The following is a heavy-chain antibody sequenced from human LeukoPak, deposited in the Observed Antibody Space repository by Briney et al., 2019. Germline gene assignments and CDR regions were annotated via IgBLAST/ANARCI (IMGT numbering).Heavy chain of an antibody. V-gene: IGHV4-59*08. CDR2: ISYSGFT. CDR3: ARQLRNYDILTGYSYYFDY. D-gene: IGHD3-9*01. Sequence: SETLSLTCTISGGSINNYYGSWIRQPPGKGLEWIGYISYSGFTKYNPSLQSRVTISVDTSKNQFSLKLSSVTAADTAVYYCARQLRNYDILTGYSYYFDYWGQGTLVTVSS. CDR1: GGSINNYY. J-gene: IGHJ4*02.